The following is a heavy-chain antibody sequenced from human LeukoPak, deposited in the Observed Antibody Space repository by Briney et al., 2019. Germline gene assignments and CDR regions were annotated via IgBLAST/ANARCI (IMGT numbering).Heavy chain of an antibody. Sequence: SETLSLTCAVSGYSIGSGFYWGWIRQPPGQGLEWIGSIFHSGSTYYNPSLKSRVTISVDTSKNQFSLKLNSVTAADTALYYCARASGSYGSGSYYYSGMDVWGKGTTVTVSS. CDR3: ARASGSYGSGSYYYSGMDV. CDR1: GYSIGSGFY. D-gene: IGHD3-10*01. J-gene: IGHJ6*04. CDR2: IFHSGST. V-gene: IGHV4-38-2*01.